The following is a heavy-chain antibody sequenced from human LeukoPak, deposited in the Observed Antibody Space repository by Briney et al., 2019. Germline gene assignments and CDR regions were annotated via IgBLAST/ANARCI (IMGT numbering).Heavy chain of an antibody. Sequence: SETLSLTCTVSGGSISSGSYYWSWIRQPAGKGLEWIGRIYTSGTTNYNLSLKSRVTISIDTSKNHFSLRLSSVTAADTAVYYCARRIAARPHASDIWGQGTMVTVSS. CDR3: ARRIAARPHASDI. CDR1: GGSISSGSYY. CDR2: IYTSGTT. J-gene: IGHJ3*02. V-gene: IGHV4-61*02. D-gene: IGHD6-6*01.